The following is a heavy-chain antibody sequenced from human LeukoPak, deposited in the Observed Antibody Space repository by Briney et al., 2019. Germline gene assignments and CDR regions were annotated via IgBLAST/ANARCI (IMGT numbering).Heavy chain of an antibody. D-gene: IGHD4-23*01. J-gene: IGHJ4*02. V-gene: IGHV3-53*01. CDR3: ARRGDGGRSFDY. CDR2: IYSVGTT. Sequence: XXSLRLSCAASGFTVSSNYMSWVRQAPGKGLEWVSIIYSVGTTYYADSVKGRFTISRDNSKNTLYLQMNSLRAEDTAVYYCARRGDGGRSFDYWGQGTLVTVSS. CDR1: GFTVSSNY.